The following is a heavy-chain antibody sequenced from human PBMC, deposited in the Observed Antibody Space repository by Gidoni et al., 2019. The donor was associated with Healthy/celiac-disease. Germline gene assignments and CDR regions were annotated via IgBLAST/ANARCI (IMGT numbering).Heavy chain of an antibody. CDR3: ATHYYDSSGPNYFDY. D-gene: IGHD3-22*01. J-gene: IGHJ4*02. CDR1: GFTFSSYA. V-gene: IGHV3-23*01. Sequence: EVQLLESGGGLVQPGGSLRPSCAASGFTFSSYAMSWVRQAPGKGLEWVSAIRGSGGSTYYADSVKGRFTISRDNSKNTLYLQMNSLRAEDTAVYYCATHYYDSSGPNYFDYWGQGTLVTVSS. CDR2: IRGSGGST.